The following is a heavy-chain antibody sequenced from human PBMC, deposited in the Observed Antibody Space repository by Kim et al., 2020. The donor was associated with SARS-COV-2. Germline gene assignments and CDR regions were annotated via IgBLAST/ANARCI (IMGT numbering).Heavy chain of an antibody. V-gene: IGHV3-33*01. D-gene: IGHD2-2*01. Sequence: ADPGKGRLPSSKDNSTDTLYLQMNSLRAEDTAVYYCAGDPDIVVATLDYWGQGTLVTVSS. CDR3: AGDPDIVVATLDY. J-gene: IGHJ4*02.